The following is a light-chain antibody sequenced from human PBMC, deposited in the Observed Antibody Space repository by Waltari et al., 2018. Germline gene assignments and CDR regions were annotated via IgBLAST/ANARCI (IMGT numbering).Light chain of an antibody. CDR2: DNN. CDR3: GTWESSLSPYVV. Sequence: QSVLTQPPSVSAAPGQKVTISCSGTSSNIGSNYVYWYQHLPGTAPKLLISDNNKRPSGMPDRFSGSKSGASATLGITGLQTGDEADYYCGTWESSLSPYVVFGGGTKLTVL. V-gene: IGLV1-51*01. J-gene: IGLJ2*01. CDR1: SSNIGSNY.